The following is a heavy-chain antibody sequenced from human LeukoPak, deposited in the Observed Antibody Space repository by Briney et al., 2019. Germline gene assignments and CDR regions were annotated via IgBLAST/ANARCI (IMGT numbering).Heavy chain of an antibody. V-gene: IGHV4-39*01. CDR1: GDSISSSSYY. Sequence: SETLSLTCTVSGDSISSSSYYWGWIRQPPGKGLEWIGSIYYSGSTYYNPSLKSRVTISVDTSKNQFSLKLSSVTAADTAVYYCARQGGGSYYTLDYWGQGALVTVSS. D-gene: IGHD1-26*01. J-gene: IGHJ4*02. CDR2: IYYSGST. CDR3: ARQGGGSYYTLDY.